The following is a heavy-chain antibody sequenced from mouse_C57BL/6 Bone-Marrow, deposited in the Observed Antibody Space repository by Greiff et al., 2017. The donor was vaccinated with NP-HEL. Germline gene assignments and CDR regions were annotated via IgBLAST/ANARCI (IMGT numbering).Heavy chain of an antibody. CDR1: GYTFTSYW. V-gene: IGHV1-69*01. J-gene: IGHJ2*01. CDR2: IDPSDSYT. Sequence: QVQLQQPGAELVMPGASVKLSCKASGYTFTSYWMHWVKQRPGQGLEWIGEIDPSDSYTNYNQKFKGKSTLTVDKSSSTAYMQLSSLTSEDSAVYYCARYSRLFDYGGQGTTLTVSS. D-gene: IGHD2-12*01. CDR3: ARYSRLFDY.